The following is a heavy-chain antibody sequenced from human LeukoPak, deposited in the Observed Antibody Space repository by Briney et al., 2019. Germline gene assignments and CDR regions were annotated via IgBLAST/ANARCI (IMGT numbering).Heavy chain of an antibody. Sequence: GGSLRLSCAASGLVVSANYMSWVRQAPGKGLEWVSVTYNDGSTYFADSVKGRFTISRDNSKNTVYLQMNSLRAEDTAVYYCASPRCNWNDEGAFDIWGQGTMVTVSS. V-gene: IGHV3-53*01. J-gene: IGHJ3*02. CDR2: TYNDGST. D-gene: IGHD1-1*01. CDR3: ASPRCNWNDEGAFDI. CDR1: GLVVSANY.